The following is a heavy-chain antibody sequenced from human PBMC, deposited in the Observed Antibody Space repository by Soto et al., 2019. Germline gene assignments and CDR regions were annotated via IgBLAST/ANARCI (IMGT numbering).Heavy chain of an antibody. V-gene: IGHV3-23*01. J-gene: IGHJ3*01. D-gene: IGHD6-19*01. CDR2: IGGRGNSA. CDR1: GFIFTNYA. Sequence: PGGSLRLSCAASGFIFTNYAMNWVRQAPGKGLEWVSVIGGRGNSAYYADSVQGRFTISRDNSKNTLSLQMSSLTADDTAIYYCVREGRGCFDFWGRGTRVTVS. CDR3: VREGRGCFDF.